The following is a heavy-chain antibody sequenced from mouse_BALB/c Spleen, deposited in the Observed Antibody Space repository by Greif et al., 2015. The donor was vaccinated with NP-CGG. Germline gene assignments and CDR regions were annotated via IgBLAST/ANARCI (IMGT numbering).Heavy chain of an antibody. Sequence: QVQLQQSGAELAKPGASVKMSCKASGYTFTSYWMHWVKQRPGQGLEWIGYINPSTGYTEYNQKFKDKATLTADKSSSTAYMQLSSLTSEDSAVYYCARKGTTVVDYFDYWGQGTTLTVSS. CDR1: GYTFTSYW. J-gene: IGHJ2*01. CDR3: ARKGTTVVDYFDY. CDR2: INPSTGYT. V-gene: IGHV1-7*01. D-gene: IGHD1-1*01.